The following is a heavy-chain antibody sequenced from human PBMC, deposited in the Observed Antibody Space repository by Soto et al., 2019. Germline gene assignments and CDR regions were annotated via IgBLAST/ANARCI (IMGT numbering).Heavy chain of an antibody. CDR3: ARGRYDYIWGSYRRSGYFDY. Sequence: QVQLQESGPGLVKPSQTLSLTCTVSGGSISSGGYYWSWIRQHPGKGLEWLGYIYYSGSTYYNPSLKSRVTISVDTSKNQFSLKLSSVTAADTAVYYCARGRYDYIWGSYRRSGYFDYWGQGTLVTVSS. CDR1: GGSISSGGYY. J-gene: IGHJ4*02. V-gene: IGHV4-31*03. D-gene: IGHD3-16*02. CDR2: IYYSGST.